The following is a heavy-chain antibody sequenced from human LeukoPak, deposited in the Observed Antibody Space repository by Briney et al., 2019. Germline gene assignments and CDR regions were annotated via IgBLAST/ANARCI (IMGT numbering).Heavy chain of an antibody. CDR2: IYPGDSNT. D-gene: IGHD3-10*01. CDR1: GYSFTSYW. J-gene: IGHJ6*02. Sequence: GESLKISCKASGYSFTSYWIGWVRQMPGKGLEWMGIIYPGDSNTRYSPSFQGQVTISADKSISTTYLQWSSLKASDTAMYYCVRSTMVRGVISMDVWGQGTTVTVSS. CDR3: VRSTMVRGVISMDV. V-gene: IGHV5-51*01.